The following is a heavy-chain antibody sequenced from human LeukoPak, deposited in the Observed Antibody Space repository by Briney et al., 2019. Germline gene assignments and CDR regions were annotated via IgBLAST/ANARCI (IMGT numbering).Heavy chain of an antibody. D-gene: IGHD5-18*01. V-gene: IGHV3-53*01. Sequence: GGSLRLSCAASGFTVSSNYMSWVRQAPGKGLEWVSVIYSGGSTYYADSVKGRFTISRDNAKNSLYLQMNSLRAEDTAVYYCARMVRNGLWLPDDAFDIWGQGTMVTVSS. CDR1: GFTVSSNY. J-gene: IGHJ3*02. CDR2: IYSGGST. CDR3: ARMVRNGLWLPDDAFDI.